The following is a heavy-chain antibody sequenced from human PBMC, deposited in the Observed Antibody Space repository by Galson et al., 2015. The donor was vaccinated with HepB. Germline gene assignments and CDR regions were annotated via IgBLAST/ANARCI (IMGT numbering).Heavy chain of an antibody. CDR2: IYPGDSDT. D-gene: IGHD4-17*01. Sequence: QSGAEVKKPGESLKISCKGSGYSFTSYWIGWVRQMPGKGLEWMGIIYPGDSDTRYSPSFQGQVTISADKSISTAYLQWSSLKASDTAMYYCARHPQDYGDPNYIFDYWGQGTLVTVSS. V-gene: IGHV5-51*01. CDR1: GYSFTSYW. J-gene: IGHJ4*02. CDR3: ARHPQDYGDPNYIFDY.